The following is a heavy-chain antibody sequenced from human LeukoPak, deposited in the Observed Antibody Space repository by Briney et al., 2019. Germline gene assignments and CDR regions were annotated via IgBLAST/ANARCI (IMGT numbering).Heavy chain of an antibody. V-gene: IGHV4-38-2*02. CDR3: ARVWFLEWVYFGY. Sequence: PSETLSLTCTVSGYSISSGYYWGWIRQPPGKGLEWIGSIYHSGSTYYNPSLKSRVTISVDTSKNQFSLKLSSVTAADTAVYYCARVWFLEWVYFGYWGQGTLVTVSS. J-gene: IGHJ4*02. CDR2: IYHSGST. CDR1: GYSISSGYY. D-gene: IGHD3-3*01.